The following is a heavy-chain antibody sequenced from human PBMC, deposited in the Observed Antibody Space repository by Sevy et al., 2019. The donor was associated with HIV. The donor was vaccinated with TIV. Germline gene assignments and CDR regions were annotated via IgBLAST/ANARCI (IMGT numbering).Heavy chain of an antibody. CDR3: AADRGEDYCSGNSCQRHYYYGLDV. D-gene: IGHD2-15*01. V-gene: IGHV1-24*01. Sequence: ASMKVSCKVSGYRLIEVSMHWVRQAPGKGLEWMGHLDPEDGETIYAQNFQGRVTMTEDTSTDTAYMEVSSLRSEDTAVYYCAADRGEDYCSGNSCQRHYYYGLDVWGQGTTVTVSS. J-gene: IGHJ6*02. CDR1: GYRLIEVS. CDR2: LDPEDGET.